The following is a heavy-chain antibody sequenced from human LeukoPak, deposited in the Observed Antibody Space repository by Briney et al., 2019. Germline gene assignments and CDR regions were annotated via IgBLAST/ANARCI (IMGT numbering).Heavy chain of an antibody. CDR2: IFSINTT. D-gene: IGHD3-10*01. V-gene: IGHV3-53*01. J-gene: IGHJ4*02. CDR3: ARRPRGVNYGYY. CDR1: GFIVSSSY. Sequence: GGPLRLSCAASGFIVSSSYMSWVRQAPGKGLEWVSVIFSINTTYYADSVKGRFTISRDNSKNMVYLQMNSLRDEDTAIYYCARRPRGVNYGYYWGQGTLVTDSS.